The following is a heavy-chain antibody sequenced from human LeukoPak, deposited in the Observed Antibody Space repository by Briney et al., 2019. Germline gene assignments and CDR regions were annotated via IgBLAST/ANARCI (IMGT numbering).Heavy chain of an antibody. Sequence: SETLSLTCTVSGGSIRRGDYYWSWIRQPPGKGPERIGYNYYSGSTYYNPSLKSRVTISVDTSKNQFSLKLSSVTAADTAVYYCARGIIRFLEWFPLDNWGQGTLVTVSS. CDR1: GGSIRRGDYY. J-gene: IGHJ4*02. V-gene: IGHV4-30-4*08. D-gene: IGHD3-3*01. CDR3: ARGIIRFLEWFPLDN. CDR2: NYYSGST.